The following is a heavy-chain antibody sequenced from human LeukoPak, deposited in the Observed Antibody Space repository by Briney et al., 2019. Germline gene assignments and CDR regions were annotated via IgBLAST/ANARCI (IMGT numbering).Heavy chain of an antibody. CDR1: GFTFSDHW. V-gene: IGHV3-7*01. J-gene: IGHJ4*02. CDR2: IKRDGSER. CDR3: VREGSARAGFDY. Sequence: SGGSLRLSCAAAGFTFSDHWMSWVRQVPGKGLEWVANIKRDGSERYYVDSVKGRFTISRDDAKDSLYLEMNSLRAEDTAMYYRVREGSARAGFDYWGQGTLVSVSS.